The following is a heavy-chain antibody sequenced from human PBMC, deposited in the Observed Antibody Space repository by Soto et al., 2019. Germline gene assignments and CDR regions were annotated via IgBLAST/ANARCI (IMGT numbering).Heavy chain of an antibody. D-gene: IGHD3-3*01. CDR1: GGSFSGYY. V-gene: IGHV4-34*01. J-gene: IGHJ4*02. Sequence: QVQLQQWGAGLLKPSETLSLTCAVYGGSFSGYYWSWIRQPPGKGLEWIGEINHSGSTNYNPPLKSRVTISVDTSKNQFSLKLSSVTAADTAVYYCARANYDFWSGYLPFDYWGQGTLVTVSS. CDR2: INHSGST. CDR3: ARANYDFWSGYLPFDY.